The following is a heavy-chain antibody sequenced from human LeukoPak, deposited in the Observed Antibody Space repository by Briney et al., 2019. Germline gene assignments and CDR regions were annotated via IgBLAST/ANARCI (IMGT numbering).Heavy chain of an antibody. CDR2: ISYDGSNK. V-gene: IGHV3-30*03. Sequence: GGSLRLSCAAAGFTFSSYGMHWVRQAPGKGLEWVAVISYDGSNKYYADSVKGRFTISRDNSKNTLYLQMNSLRAEDTAVYYCARPTSVGYYYDSSGYFPDAFDIWGQGTMVTVSS. CDR1: GFTFSSYG. J-gene: IGHJ3*02. CDR3: ARPTSVGYYYDSSGYFPDAFDI. D-gene: IGHD3-22*01.